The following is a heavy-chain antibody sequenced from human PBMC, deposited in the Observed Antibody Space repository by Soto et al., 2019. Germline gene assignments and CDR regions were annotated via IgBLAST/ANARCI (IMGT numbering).Heavy chain of an antibody. V-gene: IGHV3-33*01. J-gene: IGHJ5*02. Sequence: GGSLRLSCAASGFTFSSYGMHWVRQAPGKGLEWVAVIWYDGSNKYYADSVKGRFTISRDNSKNTLYLQMNSLRAEDTAVYYCARDSGASDSSSWYLWWFDPWGQGTLVTVSS. CDR3: ARDSGASDSSSWYLWWFDP. CDR2: IWYDGSNK. CDR1: GFTFSSYG. D-gene: IGHD6-13*01.